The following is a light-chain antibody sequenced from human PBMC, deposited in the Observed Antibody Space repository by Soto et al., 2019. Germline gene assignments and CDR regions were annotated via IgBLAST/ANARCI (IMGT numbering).Light chain of an antibody. J-gene: IGLJ3*02. CDR1: SSDVGGYNY. CDR3: RSYPGSSTWV. CDR2: DVS. Sequence: QSALTQPASVSGSPGQSITISCTGTSSDVGGYNYVSWYQQHPGKAPKLMIYDVSNRPSGVSNRFSGSKSGNTASLTISGLQAEDDAAYYCRSYPGSSTWVFGGGTKLTVL. V-gene: IGLV2-14*01.